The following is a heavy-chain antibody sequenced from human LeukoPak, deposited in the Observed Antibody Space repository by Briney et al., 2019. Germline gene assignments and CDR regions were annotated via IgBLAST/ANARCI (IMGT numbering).Heavy chain of an antibody. V-gene: IGHV3-33*08. J-gene: IGHJ4*02. Sequence: GGSLRLSCAASGFTFSSYAMHWVRQAPGKGLEWVALIWYDGSNKYYTDSVKGRLTISRDNSKNTLYLQMNSLRAEDTAIYYCAREGPRGNSQFDYWGQGTLVTVSS. CDR3: AREGPRGNSQFDY. CDR2: IWYDGSNK. CDR1: GFTFSSYA. D-gene: IGHD2/OR15-2a*01.